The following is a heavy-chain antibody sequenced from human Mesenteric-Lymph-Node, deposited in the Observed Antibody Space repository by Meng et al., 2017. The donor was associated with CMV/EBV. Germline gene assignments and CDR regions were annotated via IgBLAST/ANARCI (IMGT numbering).Heavy chain of an antibody. Sequence: GGSLRLSCAASGFTVSSIYMSWVRQAPGKGLEWVSRINGNGGSTTYADSVKGRFTISRDNAKDTVFLQLNSLRAEDTAVYYCAREWDFWSGYYYYYYYYGMDVWGQGTTVTVSS. D-gene: IGHD3-3*01. CDR1: GFTVSSIY. CDR3: AREWDFWSGYYYYYYYYGMDV. V-gene: IGHV3-74*01. CDR2: INGNGGST. J-gene: IGHJ6*02.